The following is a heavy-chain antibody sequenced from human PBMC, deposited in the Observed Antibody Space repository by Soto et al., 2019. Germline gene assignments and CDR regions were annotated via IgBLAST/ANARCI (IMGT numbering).Heavy chain of an antibody. V-gene: IGHV4-30-4*01. CDR3: ARLGGDIVVVPAAAAFDY. CDR1: GGSISSGDYY. D-gene: IGHD2-2*01. J-gene: IGHJ4*02. CDR2: IYYSGST. Sequence: TSETLSLTCTVSGGSISSGDYYWSWIRQPPGKGLEWIGYIYYSGSTYYNPSLKSRVTVSVDTSKNQFSLKLSSVTAADTAVYYCARLGGDIVVVPAAAAFDYWGQGTLVTVS.